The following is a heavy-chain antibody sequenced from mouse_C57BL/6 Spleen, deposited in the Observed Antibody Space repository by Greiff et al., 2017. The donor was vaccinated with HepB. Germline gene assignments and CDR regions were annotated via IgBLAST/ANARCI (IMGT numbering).Heavy chain of an antibody. V-gene: IGHV1-81*01. Sequence: QVQLQQSGAELARPGASVKLSCKASGYTFTSYGISWVKQRTGQGLEWIGEIYPRSGNTYYNEKFKGKATLTADKSSSTAYMELRSLTSEDSAVYFCARRDGNYDYFDYWGQGTTLTVSS. CDR2: IYPRSGNT. D-gene: IGHD2-1*01. CDR3: ARRDGNYDYFDY. J-gene: IGHJ2*01. CDR1: GYTFTSYG.